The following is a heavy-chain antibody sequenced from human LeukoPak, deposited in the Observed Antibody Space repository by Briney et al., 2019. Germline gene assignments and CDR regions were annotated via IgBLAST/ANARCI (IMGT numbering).Heavy chain of an antibody. CDR1: GFTFSSYA. CDR2: ISGSGGST. D-gene: IGHD6-19*01. Sequence: GGSLRLSCAASGFTFSSYAMSWVRQAPGKGLEWVSAISGSGGSTYYADSVKGRFTISRDSSENTLDLQMDSLRAEDTAVYYCARDYASSGWYHKSYFQHWGQGTLVTVSS. V-gene: IGHV3-23*01. CDR3: ARDYASSGWYHKSYFQH. J-gene: IGHJ1*01.